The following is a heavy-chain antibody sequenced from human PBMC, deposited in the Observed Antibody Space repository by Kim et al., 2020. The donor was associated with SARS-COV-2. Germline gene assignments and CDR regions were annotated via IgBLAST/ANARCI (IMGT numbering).Heavy chain of an antibody. CDR2: LYSGGYT. CDR3: ARNGYCCGGSCLYAGYFDF. D-gene: IGHD2-15*01. Sequence: GGSLRLSCAASGFTVSNNYMSWVRQAPGKGLEWVSVLYSGGYTYFADSVKGRFTISRDNSKNTLYLQMNNLRAEDTAVYYCARNGYCCGGSCLYAGYFDFWGQGTLVTVSS. J-gene: IGHJ4*02. CDR1: GFTVSNNY. V-gene: IGHV3-53*01.